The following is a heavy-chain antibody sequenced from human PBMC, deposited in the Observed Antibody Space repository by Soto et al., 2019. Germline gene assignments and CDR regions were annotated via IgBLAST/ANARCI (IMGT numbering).Heavy chain of an antibody. CDR3: ARHGFYGDYASNYFDP. J-gene: IGHJ5*02. Sequence: GESLKISCQASGYNFATYWIAWVRQMPGKGLEYMWIIYSGNSDARYSPSFHGQVTFSADKSLSTAYLRWSSLKASDTAMYYCARHGFYGDYASNYFDPWGQGTLVTVSS. V-gene: IGHV5-51*01. CDR2: IYSGNSDA. D-gene: IGHD4-17*01. CDR1: GYNFATYW.